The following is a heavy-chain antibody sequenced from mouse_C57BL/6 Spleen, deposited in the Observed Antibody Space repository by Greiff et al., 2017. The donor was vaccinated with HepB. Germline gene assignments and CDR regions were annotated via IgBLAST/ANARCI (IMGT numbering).Heavy chain of an antibody. CDR1: GFTFSSYG. V-gene: IGHV5-6*01. CDR2: ISSGGSYT. CDR3: ARHGLRNWYFDV. J-gene: IGHJ1*03. Sequence: EVHLVESGGDLVKPGGSLKLSCAASGFTFSSYGMSWVRQTPDKRLEWVATISSGGSYTYYPDSVKGRFTISRDNAKNTLYLQMSSLKSEDTAMYYCARHGLRNWYFDVWGTGTTVTVSS. D-gene: IGHD2-2*01.